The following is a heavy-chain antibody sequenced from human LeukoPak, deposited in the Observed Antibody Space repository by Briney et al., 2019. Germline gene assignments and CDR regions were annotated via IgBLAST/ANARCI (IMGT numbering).Heavy chain of an antibody. CDR3: ARTPGEDIAAGPSDY. J-gene: IGHJ4*02. D-gene: IGHD6-6*01. CDR2: IYYSGNT. CDR1: GGSISSISYY. Sequence: SETLALTCTVSGGSISSISYYWGWIRQPPGKGLEWIGSIYYSGNTYYNPSLKSRVTISVDTSKNQFSLKLSSVTDADTAVYYCARTPGEDIAAGPSDYWGQGTLVTVSS. V-gene: IGHV4-39*07.